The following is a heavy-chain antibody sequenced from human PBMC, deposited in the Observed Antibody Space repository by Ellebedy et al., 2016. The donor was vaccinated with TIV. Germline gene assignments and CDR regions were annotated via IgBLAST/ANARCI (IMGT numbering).Heavy chain of an antibody. V-gene: IGHV3-30*03. CDR3: ARGLYGFGEFHGMDV. CDR1: GFSFSRYS. J-gene: IGHJ6*02. D-gene: IGHD3-10*01. CDR2: ISNDGSKK. Sequence: GGSLRLXXAAAGFSFSRYSMNWVRQAPGKGLEWVAAISNDGSKKYYIDSVRGRFTISRDSSKNTLYLQMTSLRVEDTAVYYCARGLYGFGEFHGMDVWGQGTTVTVSS.